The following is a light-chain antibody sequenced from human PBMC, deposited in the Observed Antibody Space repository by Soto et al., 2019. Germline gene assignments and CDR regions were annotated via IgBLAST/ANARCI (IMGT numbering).Light chain of an antibody. Sequence: DIQLTQSPSFLSASVGDRVTITCRASQGISSYLAWYQQKPGKAPKLLIYAASTLQSGVPSRFSGSGSGTEFPLTISSLQPEDFATYYCQQLNSYLPFGQGTRLEIK. J-gene: IGKJ5*01. V-gene: IGKV1-9*01. CDR3: QQLNSYLP. CDR1: QGISSY. CDR2: AAS.